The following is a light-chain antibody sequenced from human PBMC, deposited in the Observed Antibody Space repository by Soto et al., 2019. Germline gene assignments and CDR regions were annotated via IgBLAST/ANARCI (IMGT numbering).Light chain of an antibody. Sequence: DIQMTQSPSSLSASLGDRVTITCRASQNIDNYLNWYQQKPGKAPKLLIYATSTLQSGVPSRFSGSGSRTESTLTISRLQAEDFATYFCQESYTTPEVSFGGGTKVDIK. CDR2: ATS. CDR1: QNIDNY. V-gene: IGKV1-39*01. J-gene: IGKJ4*01. CDR3: QESYTTPEVS.